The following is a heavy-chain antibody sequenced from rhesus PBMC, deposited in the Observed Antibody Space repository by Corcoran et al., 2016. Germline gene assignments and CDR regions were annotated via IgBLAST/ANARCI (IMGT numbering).Heavy chain of an antibody. Sequence: QVQLQESGPGLVKPSETLSVTCAVSGGSISSSYWSWIRQAPGKGLEWIGYIYGSGSSTNDNPALKSRVTLSGDTAKNQCSLKLSSVTAADTAVYYCASVDGVGFWSGYLFDYWGQGVLVTVSS. CDR3: ASVDGVGFWSGYLFDY. CDR2: IYGSGSST. V-gene: IGHV4-169*02. CDR1: GGSISSSY. D-gene: IGHD3-3*01. J-gene: IGHJ4*01.